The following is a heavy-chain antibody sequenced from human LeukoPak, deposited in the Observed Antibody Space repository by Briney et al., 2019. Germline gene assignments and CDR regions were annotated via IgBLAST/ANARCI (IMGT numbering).Heavy chain of an antibody. J-gene: IGHJ4*02. V-gene: IGHV1-18*01. Sequence: ASVKVSCKASGYTFTSYGISWVRQAPGQGLEWMGGISAYNGNTNYAQKLQGRVTMTTDTSTSTAYMELRSLRSDDTAVYYCAREQLRYFDWSSDYWGQGTLVTVSS. D-gene: IGHD3-9*01. CDR3: AREQLRYFDWSSDY. CDR2: ISAYNGNT. CDR1: GYTFTSYG.